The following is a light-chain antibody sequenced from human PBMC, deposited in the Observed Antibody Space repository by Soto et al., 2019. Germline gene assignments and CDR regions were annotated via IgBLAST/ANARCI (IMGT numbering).Light chain of an antibody. Sequence: QSALTQPASVSGSPGQSITISCTGTSSDIGGYNYVSWYQQHPGKAPKLMIYDVSDRPSGVSNRFSGSKSGNTASLTISGLQAEDEADYYCGSYANSNTVLFGGGTKLTVL. J-gene: IGLJ2*01. CDR1: SSDIGGYNY. CDR3: GSYANSNTVL. CDR2: DVS. V-gene: IGLV2-14*03.